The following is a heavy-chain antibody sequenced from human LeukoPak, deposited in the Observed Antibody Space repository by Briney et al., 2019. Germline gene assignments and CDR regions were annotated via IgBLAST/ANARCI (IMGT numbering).Heavy chain of an antibody. J-gene: IGHJ3*02. D-gene: IGHD1-26*01. Sequence: ASVKVSCKASGYTFTSYGISWVRQAPGQGLEWMGWISAYNGNTNYAQKLQGRVTMTTDTSTSTAYMELRSLRSDDTAVYYCARALIVGSYWSDAFDIWGQGTMVTVSS. V-gene: IGHV1-18*01. CDR2: ISAYNGNT. CDR1: GYTFTSYG. CDR3: ARALIVGSYWSDAFDI.